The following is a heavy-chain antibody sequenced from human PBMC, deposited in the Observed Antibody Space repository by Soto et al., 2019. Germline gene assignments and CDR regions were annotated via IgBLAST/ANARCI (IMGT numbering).Heavy chain of an antibody. CDR1: GSTFSAFC. V-gene: IGHV3-23*01. D-gene: IGHD2-15*01. J-gene: IGHJ6*02. Sequence: EVQLLESGGALAQPGGSLRLSCAASGSTFSAFCMNWVRQAPGKGLEWVSAISRSGDITYYADSGKGRFTISRDNSKNTLYLEMNSLTGDDTAVYYCAKGGFWVHYGMDVWGQGTTVIVSS. CDR2: ISRSGDIT. CDR3: AKGGFWVHYGMDV.